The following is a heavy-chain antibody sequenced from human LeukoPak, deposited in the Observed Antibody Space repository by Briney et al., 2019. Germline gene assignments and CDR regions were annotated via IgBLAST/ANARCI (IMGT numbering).Heavy chain of an antibody. Sequence: GSLRLSCAASGFTFSSYAMSWVRQAPGKGLEWIGYIYYSGSTKYNPSLKSRVTISVDTSKNQFSLKLSSVTAADTAVYYCAGQTVHYYDTTAPGHWFDPWGQGTLVTVSS. CDR2: IYYSGST. CDR3: AGQTVHYYDTTAPGHWFDP. J-gene: IGHJ5*02. V-gene: IGHV4-59*08. D-gene: IGHD3-22*01. CDR1: GFTFSSYA.